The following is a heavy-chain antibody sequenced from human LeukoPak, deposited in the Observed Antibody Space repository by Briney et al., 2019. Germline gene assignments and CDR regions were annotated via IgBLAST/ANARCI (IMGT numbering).Heavy chain of an antibody. Sequence: GGSLRLSCAASGFTFSSYSMNWVRQAPGKGLEWVSSISSRSSYIYYADSVKGRFTISRDNAKNSLYLQMNSPRAEDTAVYYCARDRRRSSSWFGTQEGGMDVWGQGTTVTVSS. CDR1: GFTFSSYS. V-gene: IGHV3-21*01. CDR2: ISSRSSYI. J-gene: IGHJ6*02. D-gene: IGHD6-13*01. CDR3: ARDRRRSSSWFGTQEGGMDV.